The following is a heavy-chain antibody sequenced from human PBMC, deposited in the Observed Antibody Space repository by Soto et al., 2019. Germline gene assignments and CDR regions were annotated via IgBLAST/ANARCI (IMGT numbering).Heavy chain of an antibody. CDR1: GGSFSGYY. Sequence: SETLSLTCAVYGGSFSGYYWSWIRQPPGKGLEWIGEINHSGSTNYNPSLKSRVTISVDTSKNQFSLKLSSVTAADTAVYYCARGRVDSFVVVPAAQGYYYYYGMDVWGQGTTVTVSS. CDR3: ARGRVDSFVVVPAAQGYYYYYGMDV. J-gene: IGHJ6*02. V-gene: IGHV4-34*01. D-gene: IGHD2-2*01. CDR2: INHSGST.